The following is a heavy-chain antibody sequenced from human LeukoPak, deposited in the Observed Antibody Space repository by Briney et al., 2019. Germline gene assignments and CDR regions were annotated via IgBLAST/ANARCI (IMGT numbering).Heavy chain of an antibody. Sequence: ASVKVSCKASGYTLTSYGISWVRQAPGQGLEWMGWISAYNGNTNYAQKLQGRVTMTTDTSTSTAYMELRSLRSDDTAVYYCARGQPKFGELFAPLDYWGQGTLVTVSS. V-gene: IGHV1-18*01. D-gene: IGHD3-10*01. CDR3: ARGQPKFGELFAPLDY. CDR1: GYTLTSYG. CDR2: ISAYNGNT. J-gene: IGHJ4*02.